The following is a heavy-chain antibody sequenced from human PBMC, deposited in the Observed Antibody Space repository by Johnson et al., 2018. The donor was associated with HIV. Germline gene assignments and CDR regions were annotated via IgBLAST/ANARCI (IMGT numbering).Heavy chain of an antibody. Sequence: GGGLVPPGGSLRLSCTASEFTISGYYMSWVRQAPGKGLEWVSVISSGGTTYYADYVKGRFTVSRDNSGNTLYLQMNSLRAEDTAVYYCAKDGGSPDDAFDIWGQGTMVTVSS. CDR3: AKDGGSPDDAFDI. CDR2: ISSGGTT. V-gene: IGHV3-66*01. J-gene: IGHJ3*02. D-gene: IGHD1-14*01. CDR1: EFTISGYY.